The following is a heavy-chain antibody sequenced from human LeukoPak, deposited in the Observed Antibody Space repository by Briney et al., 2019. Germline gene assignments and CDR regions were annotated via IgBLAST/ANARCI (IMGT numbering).Heavy chain of an antibody. J-gene: IGHJ4*02. CDR1: GGSISTSSYY. Sequence: PSETLSLTCTVSGGSISTSSYYWSWIRQPAGKGLEWIGRIYTSGSTYYNPSLKSRVTISVDTSKNQFSLKLSSVTAADTAVYYCARVIGFREDYWGQGTLVTVSS. D-gene: IGHD3-10*01. CDR2: IYTSGST. CDR3: ARVIGFREDY. V-gene: IGHV4-61*02.